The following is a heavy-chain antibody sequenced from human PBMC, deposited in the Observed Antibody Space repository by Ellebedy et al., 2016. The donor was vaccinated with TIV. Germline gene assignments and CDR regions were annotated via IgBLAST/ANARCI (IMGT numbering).Heavy chain of an antibody. CDR3: ARRRVRGGFDY. J-gene: IGHJ4*02. Sequence: SETLSLXXSVSGGSVSSRNYYWGWIRQPPGRGLEWIAYIHHSGITDYNPSLKSRVTISIDTSKNQFSLKLSSVSAADTAVYFCARRRVRGGFDYWGQGTLVTVSS. CDR1: GGSVSSRNYY. V-gene: IGHV4-61*01. D-gene: IGHD3-10*01. CDR2: IHHSGIT.